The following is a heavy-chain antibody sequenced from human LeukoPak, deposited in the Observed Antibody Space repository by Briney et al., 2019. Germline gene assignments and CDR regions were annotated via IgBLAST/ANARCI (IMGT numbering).Heavy chain of an antibody. CDR1: LCTRTELS. V-gene: IGHV1-24*01. CDR2: FDPEDGAT. J-gene: IGHJ4*02. D-gene: IGHD5-12*01. Sequence: AAVMVSYTVALCTRTELSMQWVRQAPGKGLEWMGGFDPEDGATIYAQKFQGRVTMTEDTSTDTAYMELSSLRSEDTAVYYCATVVLYSGYYFDYWGQGTLVTVSS. CDR3: ATVVLYSGYYFDY.